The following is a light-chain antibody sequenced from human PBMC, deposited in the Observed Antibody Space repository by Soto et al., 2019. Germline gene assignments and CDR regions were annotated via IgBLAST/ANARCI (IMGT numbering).Light chain of an antibody. CDR3: QQYNSYWT. CDR1: QSISSW. V-gene: IGKV1-5*01. CDR2: DAS. Sequence: DLQMTQSPSTLSASVGDRVTITCRASQSISSWLAWYQQKPGKAPKLLIYDASSLESGVPSRFSGSGSGTEFTLTIRSLQPDDFATYYCQQYNSYWTFGQGTKVDI. J-gene: IGKJ1*01.